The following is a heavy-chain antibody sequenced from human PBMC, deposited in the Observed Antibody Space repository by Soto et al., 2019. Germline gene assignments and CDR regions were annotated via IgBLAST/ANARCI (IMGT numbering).Heavy chain of an antibody. V-gene: IGHV3-21*01. CDR2: ISSNSAYI. CDR3: TRAESRESSARGWFDP. J-gene: IGHJ5*02. CDR1: GFTFRSFT. Sequence: PGGSLRLSCAASGFTFRSFTMNWVRQAPGKGLEWVSTISSNSAYIYYTDALRGRFTISRDNAKNSLHLQMNSLRAEDTAVYYCTRAESRESSARGWFDPWGPGTLVTVSS. D-gene: IGHD6-25*01.